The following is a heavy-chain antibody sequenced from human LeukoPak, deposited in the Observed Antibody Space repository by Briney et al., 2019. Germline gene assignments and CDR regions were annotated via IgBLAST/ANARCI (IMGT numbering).Heavy chain of an antibody. V-gene: IGHV3-9*01. D-gene: IGHD3-9*01. CDR3: EKDASYEILTGYYRS. J-gene: IGHJ4*02. CDR1: GFTFDDYA. Sequence: PGRSLRISCSASGFTFDDYAMHWVRQAPGKGLEWVSCISWNSGSIGYADSVKGRFTISRDNAKNSLYLQMNSLRAEDTALYYFEKDASYEILTGYYRSWGQGTLVTVSS. CDR2: ISWNSGSI.